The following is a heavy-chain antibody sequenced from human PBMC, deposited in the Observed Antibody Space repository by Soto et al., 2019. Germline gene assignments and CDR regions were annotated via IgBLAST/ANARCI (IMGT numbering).Heavy chain of an antibody. J-gene: IGHJ6*02. CDR3: ARGNDDPRYYYYGMDV. Sequence: QVQLVESGGGVVQPGRSLRLSCAASGFTFSSYAMHWVRQAPGKGLEWVAVISYDGSNKYYADSVKGRFTISRDNSKNTLYLQMNSLRAEDTAAYYCARGNDDPRYYYYGMDVWGQGTTVTVSS. D-gene: IGHD3-10*01. V-gene: IGHV3-30-3*01. CDR2: ISYDGSNK. CDR1: GFTFSSYA.